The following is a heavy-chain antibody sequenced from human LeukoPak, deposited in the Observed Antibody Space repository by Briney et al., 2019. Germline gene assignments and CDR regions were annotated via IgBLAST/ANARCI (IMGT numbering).Heavy chain of an antibody. V-gene: IGHV1-18*01. Sequence: QGRVTMTTDTSTSTAYMELRSLRSDDTAVYFCARDAPQWCNAFDFWGQGTMVTVSS. J-gene: IGHJ3*01. CDR3: ARDAPQWCNAFDF. D-gene: IGHD2-15*01.